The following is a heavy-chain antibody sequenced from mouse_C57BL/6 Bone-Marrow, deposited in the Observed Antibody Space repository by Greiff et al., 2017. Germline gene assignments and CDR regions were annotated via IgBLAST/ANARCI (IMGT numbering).Heavy chain of an antibody. D-gene: IGHD2-3*01. CDR2: FYPGSGSI. CDR3: ARHGYDGYYGGYFDV. Sequence: QVHVKQSGAELVKPGASVKLSCKASGYTFTEYTIHWVKQRSGQGLEWIGWFYPGSGSIKYNEKFKDKATLTADKSSSTVYMELSRLTSEDSAGYFCARHGYDGYYGGYFDVWGTGTTVTVSS. CDR1: GYTFTEYT. J-gene: IGHJ1*03. V-gene: IGHV1-62-2*01.